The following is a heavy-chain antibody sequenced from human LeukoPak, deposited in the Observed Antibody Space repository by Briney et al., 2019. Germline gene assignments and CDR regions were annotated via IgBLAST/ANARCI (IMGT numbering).Heavy chain of an antibody. Sequence: SSATLSLTCTVSGGSISSYYWSWIRQPAGKGLEWIGRIYTSGSTNYNPSLKSRVTMSVDTSKNQFSLKLSSVTAADTAVYYCARDRPTIAVAGYEDHYYYYLDVWGKGTTVTISS. CDR3: ARDRPTIAVAGYEDHYYYYLDV. CDR1: GGSISSYY. V-gene: IGHV4-4*07. D-gene: IGHD6-19*01. CDR2: IYTSGST. J-gene: IGHJ6*03.